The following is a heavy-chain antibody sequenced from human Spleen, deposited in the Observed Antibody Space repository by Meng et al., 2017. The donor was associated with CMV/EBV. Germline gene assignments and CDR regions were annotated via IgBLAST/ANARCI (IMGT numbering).Heavy chain of an antibody. CDR2: ISTSGGTK. V-gene: IGHV3-48*03. J-gene: IGHJ4*02. Sequence: GESLKISCAASGFTFSSYEMNWVRQAPGKGLEWVSYISTSGGTKYYADSVKGRFTISRDNSRNTVYLQMNSLRVEDTAVYYCARGRYYYDSSGYYYFDYWGQGTLVTVSS. CDR1: GFTFSSYE. D-gene: IGHD3-22*01. CDR3: ARGRYYYDSSGYYYFDY.